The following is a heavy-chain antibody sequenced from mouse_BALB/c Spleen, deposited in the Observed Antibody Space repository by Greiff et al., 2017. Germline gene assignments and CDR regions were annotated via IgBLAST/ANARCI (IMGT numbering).Heavy chain of an antibody. Sequence: QVQLQQPGAELVMPGASVKMSCKASGYTFTDYWMHWVKQRPGQGLEWIGAIDTSDSYTSYNQKFKGKATLTVDESSSTAYMQRSSLTSEDSAVYYCARGDYYAMDYWGQGTSVTVSS. CDR2: IDTSDSYT. J-gene: IGHJ4*01. V-gene: IGHV1-69*01. CDR3: ARGDYYAMDY. CDR1: GYTFTDYW.